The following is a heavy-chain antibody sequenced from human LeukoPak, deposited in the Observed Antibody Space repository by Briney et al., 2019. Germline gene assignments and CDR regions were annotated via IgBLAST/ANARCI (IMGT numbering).Heavy chain of an antibody. CDR2: INHSGST. CDR1: GGSFSGYY. V-gene: IGHV4-34*01. CDR3: ARVNGSVPRWFDP. Sequence: ASETLSLTCAAYGGSFSGYYWSWIRQPPGKGLEWIGEINHSGSTNYNPSLKSRVTISVDTSKNQFSLKLSSVTPADTAVYYCARVNGSVPRWFDPWGQGTLVTVSS. D-gene: IGHD3-10*01. J-gene: IGHJ5*02.